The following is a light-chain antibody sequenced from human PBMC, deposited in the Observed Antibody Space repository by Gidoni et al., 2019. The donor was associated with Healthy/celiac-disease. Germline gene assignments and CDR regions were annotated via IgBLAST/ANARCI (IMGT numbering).Light chain of an antibody. Sequence: NFMLTHPHSVSESPGQTVTISCTGSSGSIASNYVQWYQQRPGSAPTTVIYEDNQRPSGVPDRFSGSIDSSSNSASLTISGLKTEDEADYYCQSYDSSNVVFGGGTKLTVL. V-gene: IGLV6-57*02. CDR1: SGSIASNY. CDR2: EDN. J-gene: IGLJ2*01. CDR3: QSYDSSNVV.